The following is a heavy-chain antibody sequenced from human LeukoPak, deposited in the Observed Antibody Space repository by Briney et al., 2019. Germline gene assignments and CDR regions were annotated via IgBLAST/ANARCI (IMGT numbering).Heavy chain of an antibody. V-gene: IGHV3-48*01. CDR1: GFTFSSYS. Sequence: GGSLRLSCAASGFTFSSYSMNWVRQAPGKGLEWVSYISGSSSTIYFADSEKGRFTISRDNAKNSLYLQMNSLRAEDTAVYYCAGGLRGAFDIWGQGTMVTVSS. J-gene: IGHJ3*02. CDR2: ISGSSSTI. CDR3: AGGLRGAFDI. D-gene: IGHD4-17*01.